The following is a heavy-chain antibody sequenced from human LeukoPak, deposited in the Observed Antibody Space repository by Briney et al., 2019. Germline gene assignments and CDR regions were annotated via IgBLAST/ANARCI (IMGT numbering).Heavy chain of an antibody. CDR3: AKDSGYSSPLAEFDY. V-gene: IGHV3-23*01. D-gene: IGHD6-13*01. CDR2: ISASGGST. J-gene: IGHJ4*02. Sequence: GGSLRLSCAASGFTFSSYAMSWVRQAPGKGLEWVSAISASGGSTYYADSVKGRFTISRDNSKNTLYLQMNSLRAEDTAVYYCAKDSGYSSPLAEFDYWGQGTLVTVSS. CDR1: GFTFSSYA.